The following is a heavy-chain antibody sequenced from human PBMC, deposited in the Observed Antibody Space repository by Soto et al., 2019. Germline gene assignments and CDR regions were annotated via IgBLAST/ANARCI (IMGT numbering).Heavy chain of an antibody. CDR2: IWYHGIDK. V-gene: IGHV3-33*01. CDR3: ATGFLGLCTGGNCPLDY. J-gene: IGHJ4*02. Sequence: QVQLVESGRGVVQPERSLRLSCAASGFTFSRQAMHWVRQAPGRGLEWVAVIWYHGIDKYYADSVKGRFTISRDNSKNTVYLQMNSLRGEDTAVYYCATGFLGLCTGGNCPLDYWGQGTLVTVSS. D-gene: IGHD2-15*01. CDR1: GFTFSRQA.